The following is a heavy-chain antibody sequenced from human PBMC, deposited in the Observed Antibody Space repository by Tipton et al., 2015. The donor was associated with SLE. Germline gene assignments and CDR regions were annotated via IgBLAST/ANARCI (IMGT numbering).Heavy chain of an antibody. CDR1: GYSISTAYS. J-gene: IGHJ4*02. D-gene: IGHD3-16*01. CDR2: IYHSGGT. Sequence: TLSLTCAVFGYSISTAYSWGWIRQPPGKGLEWIGTIYHSGGTYYNPPLKSRVTMSVDTSKNQFSLKLTSVTAADTAVYYCARSDGGYWGQGTLVTVSS. CDR3: ARSDGGY. V-gene: IGHV4-38-2*01.